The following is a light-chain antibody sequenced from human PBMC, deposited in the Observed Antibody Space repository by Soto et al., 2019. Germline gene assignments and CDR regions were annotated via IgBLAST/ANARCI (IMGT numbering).Light chain of an antibody. CDR3: QQQNTWPYT. J-gene: IGKJ2*01. Sequence: EIVLTQSPATLSLSPGERATLSCTASQSVSSYLAWYQQKPGQAPRLLIYDASNRATGIPARFSGSGSGTDFTSTISSLEPEDFAVYSCQQQNTWPYTFGQGTKLEIK. CDR1: QSVSSY. V-gene: IGKV3-11*01. CDR2: DAS.